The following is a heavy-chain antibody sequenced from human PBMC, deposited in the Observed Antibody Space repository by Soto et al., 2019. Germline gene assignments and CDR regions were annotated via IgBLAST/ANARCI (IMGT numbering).Heavy chain of an antibody. V-gene: IGHV3-30-3*01. CDR3: ARDVVVVPAAGTIDY. D-gene: IGHD2-2*01. Sequence: QVQLVESGGGVVQPGRSLRLSCAASGFTFSSYAMHWVRQAPGKGLEWVAVISYDGSNKYYADSVKGRFTISRDNSKNTLYLQMNSLTAEDTAVYYCARDVVVVPAAGTIDYWGQGTLVTVSS. CDR1: GFTFSSYA. CDR2: ISYDGSNK. J-gene: IGHJ4*02.